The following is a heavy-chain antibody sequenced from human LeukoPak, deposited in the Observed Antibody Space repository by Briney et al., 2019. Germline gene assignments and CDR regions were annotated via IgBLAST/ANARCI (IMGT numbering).Heavy chain of an antibody. V-gene: IGHV3-30*03. D-gene: IGHD3-10*01. Sequence: GGSLRLSCAASGFTFSSYGMHWVRQAPGKGLEWVAVISYDGSNKYYADSVKGRFTISRDNSKNTLYLQMSSLRAEDTAVYYCASRGQSGAFWFDPWGQGTLVTVSS. CDR2: ISYDGSNK. J-gene: IGHJ5*02. CDR1: GFTFSSYG. CDR3: ASRGQSGAFWFDP.